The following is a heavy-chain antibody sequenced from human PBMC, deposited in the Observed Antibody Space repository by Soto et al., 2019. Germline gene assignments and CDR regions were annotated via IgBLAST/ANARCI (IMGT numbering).Heavy chain of an antibody. Sequence: QVQLQQWGAGLLKPSETLSLTCAVYGGSFSGYYWSWIRQPPGKGLEWIGEINHSGSTNYNPSLKXRXTXXVDTSKNQFSLKLSSVTAADTAVYYCARGLGGSYSWGQGTLVTVSS. V-gene: IGHV4-34*01. CDR1: GGSFSGYY. CDR2: INHSGST. D-gene: IGHD1-26*01. CDR3: ARGLGGSYS. J-gene: IGHJ4*02.